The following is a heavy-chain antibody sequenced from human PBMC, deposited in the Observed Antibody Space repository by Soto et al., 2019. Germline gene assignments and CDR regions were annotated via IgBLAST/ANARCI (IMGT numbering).Heavy chain of an antibody. CDR1: GFSLSTTGVG. Sequence: QITLKESGPTLVKPTQTLTLTCTFSGFSLSTTGVGVGWIRQPPGKALEYLALIYWDDDERYSPSLKSRLTITXVTTKXXVVLTMTNMDPVDTATYYCAHSRVLSSGYWYYFDYWGQGTLVTVSS. J-gene: IGHJ4*02. CDR2: IYWDDDE. V-gene: IGHV2-5*02. CDR3: AHSRVLSSGYWYYFDY. D-gene: IGHD3-3*01.